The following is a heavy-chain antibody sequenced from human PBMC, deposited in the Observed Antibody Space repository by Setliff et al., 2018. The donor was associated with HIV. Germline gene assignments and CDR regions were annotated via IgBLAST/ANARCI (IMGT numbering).Heavy chain of an antibody. CDR1: GYSISSGYY. Sequence: PSETLSLTCVVSGYSISSGYYWGWIRQPPGKGLEWIASISHSGSTYHNPSLKSRVTISVDTSKKQFSLKLSSVTAADTAVYYCARLSRIAAVYFQHWGQGTLVTVSS. J-gene: IGHJ1*01. V-gene: IGHV4-38-2*01. D-gene: IGHD6-25*01. CDR2: ISHSGST. CDR3: ARLSRIAAVYFQH.